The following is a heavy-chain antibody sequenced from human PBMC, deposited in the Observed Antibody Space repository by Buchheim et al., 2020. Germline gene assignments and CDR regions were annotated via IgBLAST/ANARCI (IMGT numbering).Heavy chain of an antibody. D-gene: IGHD3-10*01. CDR2: INSDGSST. CDR3: ARVGWLGPSLLWFENQGYGMDV. V-gene: IGHV3-74*01. J-gene: IGHJ6*02. Sequence: EVQLVESGGGLVQPGGSLRLSCAASGFTFSSYWMHWVRQAPGKGLVWVSRINSDGSSTSYADSVKGRFTISRDNAKNTLYLQMNSLRAEDTAVYYCARVGWLGPSLLWFENQGYGMDVWGQGTT. CDR1: GFTFSSYW.